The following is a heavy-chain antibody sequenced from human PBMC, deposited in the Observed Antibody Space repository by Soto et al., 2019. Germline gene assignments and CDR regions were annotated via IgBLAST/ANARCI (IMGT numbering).Heavy chain of an antibody. J-gene: IGHJ3*02. CDR3: AREYITMIVVVTEGDAFDI. V-gene: IGHV4-34*01. D-gene: IGHD3-22*01. CDR1: GGSFSGYY. CDR2: INHSGST. Sequence: TSQTLSLTCAVYGGSFSGYYWSWIRQPPGKGLEWIGEINHSGSTNYNPSLKSRVTISVDTSKNQFSLRAEDTAVYYCAREYITMIVVVTEGDAFDIWGQGTMVTVSS.